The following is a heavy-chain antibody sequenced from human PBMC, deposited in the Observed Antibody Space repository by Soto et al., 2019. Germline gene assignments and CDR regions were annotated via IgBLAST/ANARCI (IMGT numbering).Heavy chain of an antibody. Sequence: QVQLVQSGAEVKKPGASVKVSCKASGYTFNSYGISWVRQAPGQGLEWMGWINAYNGNTKYAQKVQGRVIMTTDTSTSTAYMELRSLRSDDTAVYYCARDPTLGGTFDYWGQGTLVTVSS. CDR1: GYTFNSYG. V-gene: IGHV1-18*01. J-gene: IGHJ4*02. D-gene: IGHD3-16*01. CDR2: INAYNGNT. CDR3: ARDPTLGGTFDY.